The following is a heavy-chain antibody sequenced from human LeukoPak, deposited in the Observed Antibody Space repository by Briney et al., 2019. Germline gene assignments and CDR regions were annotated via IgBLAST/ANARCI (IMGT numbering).Heavy chain of an antibody. CDR1: GGSISSGDYY. Sequence: PSQTLSLTCTVSGGSISSGDYYWSWIRQPPGKGLEWIGYIYYSGSTYYNPSLKSRVTISVDTSKNQFSLKLSSVTAADTAVYYCARERRKRWLQPIDDWGQGTLVTVSS. CDR2: IYYSGST. V-gene: IGHV4-30-4*01. D-gene: IGHD5-24*01. J-gene: IGHJ4*02. CDR3: ARERRKRWLQPIDD.